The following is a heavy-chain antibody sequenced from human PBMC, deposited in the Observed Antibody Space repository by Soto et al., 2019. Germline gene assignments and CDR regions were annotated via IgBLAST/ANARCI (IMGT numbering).Heavy chain of an antibody. J-gene: IGHJ4*02. Sequence: QVYLVQSGAEVKKPGSSVKVSCKALRGTFTNYAFSWVRQAPGQGLEWMGGIIPFFGSGNYAQKFQGRINITADECTSSVYLELTSLRSEDTAVYYCARDRAGYYSHFVYWGQGTLVTVSS. CDR2: IIPFFGSG. V-gene: IGHV1-69*01. CDR3: ARDRAGYYSHFVY. D-gene: IGHD3-22*01. CDR1: RGTFTNYA.